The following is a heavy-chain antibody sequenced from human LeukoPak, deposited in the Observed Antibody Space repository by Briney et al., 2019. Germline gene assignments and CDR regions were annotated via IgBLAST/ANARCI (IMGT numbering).Heavy chain of an antibody. V-gene: IGHV3-23*01. CDR1: GFTFTSYA. Sequence: GGSLRLSCAASGFTFTSYAMGWVRQAPGKGLEWVSSISGSSGSTYYADSVKGRFTVSRDNSKNTLFLQMNSLRAEDTAVYYCAKMSAGYYDSSGYQFDYWGQGTLVTVSS. CDR3: AKMSAGYYDSSGYQFDY. D-gene: IGHD3-22*01. CDR2: ISGSSGST. J-gene: IGHJ4*02.